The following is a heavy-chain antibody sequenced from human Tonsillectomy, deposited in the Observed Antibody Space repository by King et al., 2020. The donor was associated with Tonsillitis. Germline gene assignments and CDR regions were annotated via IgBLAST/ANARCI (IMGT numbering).Heavy chain of an antibody. Sequence: VQLVQSGAEVKTPGASVKISCKASGYTFTRYYTHWVRQAPGQGLECMGIINPTGGSTSYTQKFQGRVTMTRDTSTNTVYMELSGLRSEDTAVYYCARAYSTWAPLDYWGQGPLVTVSS. V-gene: IGHV1-46*01. CDR3: ARAYSTWAPLDY. CDR2: INPTGGST. J-gene: IGHJ4*02. D-gene: IGHD6-13*01. CDR1: GYTFTRYY.